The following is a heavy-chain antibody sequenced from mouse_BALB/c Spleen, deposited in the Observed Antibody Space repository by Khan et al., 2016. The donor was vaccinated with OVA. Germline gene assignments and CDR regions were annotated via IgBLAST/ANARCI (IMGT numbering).Heavy chain of an antibody. D-gene: IGHD2-10*02. CDR3: ARVYGGDFDY. Sequence: VQLKESGPGLVKPSQSLSLTCTVTGYSITSDYAWNWIRQFPGNKLEWMGYISYSGNTNYNPSLKSRISITPDTSKNQFFLQLNSVTTEDTATYYCARVYGGDFDYWGQGTTLTVSS. CDR2: ISYSGNT. CDR1: GYSITSDYA. J-gene: IGHJ2*01. V-gene: IGHV3-2*02.